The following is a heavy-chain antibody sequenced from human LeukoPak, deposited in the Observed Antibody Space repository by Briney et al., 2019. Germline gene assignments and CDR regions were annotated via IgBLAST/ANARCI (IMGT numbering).Heavy chain of an antibody. CDR3: AKDWSCDS. Sequence: PGGSLRLSCSASGFSFSNYGMHWVRQAPGKGLEWVAVIWYDGSNTYYADSVKGRFTISRDNSKNTLYLQMNSLRAEDTALYYCAKDWSCDSWGQGTLVTVSS. D-gene: IGHD3-10*01. CDR2: IWYDGSNT. CDR1: GFSFSNYG. J-gene: IGHJ4*02. V-gene: IGHV3-33*06.